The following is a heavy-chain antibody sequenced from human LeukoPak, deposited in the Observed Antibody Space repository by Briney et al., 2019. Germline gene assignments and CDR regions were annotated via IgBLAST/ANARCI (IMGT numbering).Heavy chain of an antibody. J-gene: IGHJ4*02. CDR2: ISYDGSNK. Sequence: GGSLRLSCVASGFTFSSYGMHWVRQAPGKGLEWVAVISYDGSNKYYADSVKGRFSISRDNSKNTLYLHMNSLRAEDTAVYYCAKDLNYDSSGFDYWGQGTLVTVSS. CDR1: GFTFSSYG. V-gene: IGHV3-30*18. D-gene: IGHD3-22*01. CDR3: AKDLNYDSSGFDY.